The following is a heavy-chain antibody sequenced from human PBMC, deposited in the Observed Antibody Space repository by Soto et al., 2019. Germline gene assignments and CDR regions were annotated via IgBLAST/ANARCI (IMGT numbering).Heavy chain of an antibody. Sequence: GGSLRLSCAASGFTFSSYGMHWVRQAPGKGLEWVAVIWYDGNAKSYADSVKGRFTISRDNSKNTVYLQMDSLRAEDTAVYFCARTGAVAGDYWGQGTLVTVSS. CDR3: ARTGAVAGDY. J-gene: IGHJ4*02. CDR2: IWYDGNAK. V-gene: IGHV3-33*01. D-gene: IGHD6-19*01. CDR1: GFTFSSYG.